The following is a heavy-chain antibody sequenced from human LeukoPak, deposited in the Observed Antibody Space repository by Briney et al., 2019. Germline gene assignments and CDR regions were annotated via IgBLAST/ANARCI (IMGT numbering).Heavy chain of an antibody. V-gene: IGHV1-69*13. Sequence: SVKVSCKASGGTFSSYAISWVRQAPGQGLKWMGGIIPIFGTANYAQKFQGRVTITADESTSTAYMELSSLRSEDTAVYYCARHQTATVTRRDYFDYWGQGTLVTVS. J-gene: IGHJ4*02. CDR3: ARHQTATVTRRDYFDY. CDR1: GGTFSSYA. D-gene: IGHD4-17*01. CDR2: IIPIFGTA.